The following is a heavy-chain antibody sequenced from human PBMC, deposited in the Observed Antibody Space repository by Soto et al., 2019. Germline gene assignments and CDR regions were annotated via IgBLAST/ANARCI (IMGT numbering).Heavy chain of an antibody. J-gene: IGHJ6*02. CDR1: GCSVSSGIYH. CDR3: ARHQRSGTYSRHNYYYGTDV. V-gene: IGHV4-61*01. Sequence: SETLCLTCTVYGCSVSSGIYHWSWIRQSPGKGLEWVGHIFYSGSTNYGPSLKSRVTISVDTSKNQFSLKLTSVTAADTAVYYCARHQRSGTYSRHNYYYGTDVWGQGTTVTVSS. D-gene: IGHD1-26*01. CDR2: IFYSGST.